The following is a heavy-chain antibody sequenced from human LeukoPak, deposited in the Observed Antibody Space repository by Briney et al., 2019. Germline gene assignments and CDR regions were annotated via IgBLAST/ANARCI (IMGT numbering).Heavy chain of an antibody. CDR1: GFIFSNYW. V-gene: IGHV3-7*01. CDR3: ARDRGDRLFDY. Sequence: GGSLRLSCAASGFIFSNYWMPWVRQSPGKGLEWVANIKQDGSEKYYVDSVKGGFTISRDNAKNSLYLQMNSLRAEDTAVYYCARDRGDRLFDYWGQGTLVTVSS. D-gene: IGHD4-17*01. J-gene: IGHJ4*02. CDR2: IKQDGSEK.